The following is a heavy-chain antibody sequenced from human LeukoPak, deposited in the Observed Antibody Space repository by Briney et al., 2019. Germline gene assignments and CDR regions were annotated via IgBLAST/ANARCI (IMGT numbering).Heavy chain of an antibody. CDR1: GYSISSGYY. J-gene: IGHJ4*02. CDR3: ARGLTGYSSSSLYFDY. V-gene: IGHV4-38-2*02. CDR2: IYHSGST. D-gene: IGHD6-6*01. Sequence: SETLSLTCTVSGYSISSGYYWGWIRQPPGKGLEWIGIIYHSGSTYYNPSLKSRVTISVDTSKNQFSLNLSSVTAADTAVYYCARGLTGYSSSSLYFDYWGQGTLVTVSS.